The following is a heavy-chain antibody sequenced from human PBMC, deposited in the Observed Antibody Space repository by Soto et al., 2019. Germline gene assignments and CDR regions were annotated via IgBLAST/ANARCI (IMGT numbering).Heavy chain of an antibody. D-gene: IGHD2-15*01. J-gene: IGHJ4*02. V-gene: IGHV1-69*06. CDR3: AGGVSWPKYYFGY. Sequence: SVKVSCKASGGTLSSYAISWVRQAPGQGLEWMGGIIPIFGTANYAQKFQGRVTITADKSTSTAYMELSSLRSEDTAVYYCAGGVSWPKYYFGYWGQGTLVTVSS. CDR1: GGTLSSYA. CDR2: IIPIFGTA.